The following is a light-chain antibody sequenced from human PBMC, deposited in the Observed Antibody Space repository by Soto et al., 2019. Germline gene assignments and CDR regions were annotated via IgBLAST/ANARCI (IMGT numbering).Light chain of an antibody. CDR3: AAWDYSLSGWV. CDR1: SSNIGSNP. J-gene: IGLJ3*02. V-gene: IGLV1-44*01. CDR2: INN. Sequence: QSVLTQPPSASGTPGQRVTISCSGSSSNIGSNPVDWYQQLPGTAPKLLIHINNQRPSGVPDRFSGSRSGTSASLAISGLQSEDEADYYCAAWDYSLSGWVFGGGTKLTVL.